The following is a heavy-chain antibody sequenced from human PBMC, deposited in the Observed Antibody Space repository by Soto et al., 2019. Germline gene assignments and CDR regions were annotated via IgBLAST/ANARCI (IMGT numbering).Heavy chain of an antibody. J-gene: IGHJ3*01. CDR3: AKATATGGGAFAV. D-gene: IGHD2-8*02. CDR1: GFTFSSYA. CDR2: ISYVGSNT. Sequence: GGSLRLSCAASGFTFSSYAMHCVRQAPGKGLEWVAVISYVGSNTYYADSVKGRFTISRDNSKNTVYLQMKSLTAGDTAVYYCAKATATGGGAFAVCGQGTMVTVSS. V-gene: IGHV3-30-3*01.